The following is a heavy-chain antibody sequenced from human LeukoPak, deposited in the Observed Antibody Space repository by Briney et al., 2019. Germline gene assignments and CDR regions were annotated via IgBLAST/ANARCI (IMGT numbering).Heavy chain of an antibody. CDR2: IIPIFGTA. V-gene: IGHV1-69*01. Sequence: GASVKVSCKASGGTFSSYAISWVRQAPGQGLEWMGGIIPIFGTANYAQKFQGRVTITADESTSTAYMELSSLRSEDTAVYYCARDSWKTGIVGATFFDYWGQGTLVTVS. D-gene: IGHD1-26*01. J-gene: IGHJ4*02. CDR3: ARDSWKTGIVGATFFDY. CDR1: GGTFSSYA.